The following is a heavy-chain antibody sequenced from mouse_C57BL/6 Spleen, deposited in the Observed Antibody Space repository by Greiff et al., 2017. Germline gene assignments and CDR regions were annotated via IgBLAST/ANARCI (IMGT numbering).Heavy chain of an antibody. CDR2: ISSGGSYT. D-gene: IGHD2-5*01. V-gene: IGHV5-6*01. CDR1: GFTFSSYG. CDR3: ARLDSNYSWFAY. Sequence: EVKLVESGGDLVKPGGSLKLSCAASGFTFSSYGMSWVRQTPDKRLEWVATISSGGSYTYYPDSVKGRFTISRDNAKNTLYLQMSSLKSEDTAMYYCARLDSNYSWFAYWGQGTLVTVSA. J-gene: IGHJ3*01.